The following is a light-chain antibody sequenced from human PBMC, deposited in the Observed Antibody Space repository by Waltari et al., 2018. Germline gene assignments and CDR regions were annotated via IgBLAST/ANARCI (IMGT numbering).Light chain of an antibody. CDR1: QSISNY. CDR3: QQSYSSRLT. J-gene: IGKJ4*01. Sequence: DIQLPQSPSSLSASLGDSVTITCRASQSISNYLNWYQQKPGKAPNLLIYAASTLQTGVPPRFSGSGSGTEFTLTISGLQPEDFSTYCQQSYSSRLTFGGGSKVDI. V-gene: IGKV1-39*01. CDR2: AAS.